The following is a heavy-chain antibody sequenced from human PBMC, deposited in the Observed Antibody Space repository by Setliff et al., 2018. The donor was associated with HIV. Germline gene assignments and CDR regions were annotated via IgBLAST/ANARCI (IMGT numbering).Heavy chain of an antibody. CDR1: GFTFSDCS. CDR2: ITSTGSTI. V-gene: IGHV3-48*01. D-gene: IGHD3-10*01. CDR3: AREAAYYYGSGSYNRFDP. Sequence: PGGSLRLSCAASGFTFSDCSMNWVRQAPGKGLEWISYITSTGSTIYYADSVKGRFTISRDNSKNTLFLQMNSLRPEDTAVYYCAREAAYYYGSGSYNRFDPWGQGT. J-gene: IGHJ5*02.